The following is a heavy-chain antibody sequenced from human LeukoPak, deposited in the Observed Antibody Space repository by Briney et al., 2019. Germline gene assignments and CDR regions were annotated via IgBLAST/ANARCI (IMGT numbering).Heavy chain of an antibody. CDR2: ISAYNGNT. D-gene: IGHD5-12*01. V-gene: IGHV1-18*04. CDR1: GYTFTSYG. J-gene: IGHJ4*02. CDR3: ARWGSGYDSRYYFDY. Sequence: GASVKVSCKASGYTFTSYGISWVRQAPGQGLEWMGWISAYNGNTNYAQKLQGKVTMTTDTSTSTAYMELRSLRSDDTAVYYCARWGSGYDSRYYFDYWGQGTLVTVSS.